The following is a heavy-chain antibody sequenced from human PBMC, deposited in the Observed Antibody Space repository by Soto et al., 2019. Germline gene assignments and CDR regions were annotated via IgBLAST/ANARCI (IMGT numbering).Heavy chain of an antibody. J-gene: IGHJ4*02. D-gene: IGHD3-16*01. CDR1: GFTCSSYG. CDR2: IWHDGGNK. V-gene: IGHV3-33*01. CDR3: ARDGDVNTGFGKDY. Sequence: QPGGSLRLSCAASGFTCSSYGMHWVRQAPGKGLEWVAFIWHDGGNKFYAESVKGRFTISRDNSKNTLYLQMTSLSAEDTAMYYCARDGDVNTGFGKDYWGQGTLVTVSS.